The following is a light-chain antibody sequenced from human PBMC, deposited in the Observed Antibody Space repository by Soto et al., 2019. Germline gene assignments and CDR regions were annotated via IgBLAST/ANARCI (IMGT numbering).Light chain of an antibody. CDR3: QQANNWPYT. CDR1: QSVSDN. Sequence: EIVMTQSPATLSVSPEERATLSCRASQSVSDNLAWYQQKPGQAPRLLIYGASTRATGIPARFSGSGSGTEFTLTISSLQSEDFAVYYCQQANNWPYTFGQGTKVDIK. V-gene: IGKV3-15*01. J-gene: IGKJ2*01. CDR2: GAS.